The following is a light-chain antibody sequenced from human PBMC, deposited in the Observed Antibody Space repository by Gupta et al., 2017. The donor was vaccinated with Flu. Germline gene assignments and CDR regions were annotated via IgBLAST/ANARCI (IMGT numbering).Light chain of an antibody. CDR1: QGISNF. V-gene: IGKV1-27*01. J-gene: IGKJ1*01. CDR3: QKYNSAPWT. CDR2: GAS. Sequence: DIQMTQSPSSLSSSVGDRVTITCRASQGISNFLAWYQQKPGKVPKLLIYGASNLQSGVPSRFSGSGSGTDFTLTISSLQPEDVATYYCQKYNSAPWTFGQGTKVEIK.